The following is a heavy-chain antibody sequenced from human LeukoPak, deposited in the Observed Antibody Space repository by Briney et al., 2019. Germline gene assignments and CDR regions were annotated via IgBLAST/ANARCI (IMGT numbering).Heavy chain of an antibody. CDR2: ISSSSSYI. J-gene: IGHJ3*02. Sequence: GGSLRLSCAASGFTFSSYSMNWVRQAPGKGLEWVSSISSSSSYIYYAASVKGRFTISRDNAKNSLYLQMNSLRAEDTAVYNCARDRGSHDFWSGFDHDAFDIWGQGTMVTVSS. V-gene: IGHV3-21*01. CDR3: ARDRGSHDFWSGFDHDAFDI. CDR1: GFTFSSYS. D-gene: IGHD3-3*01.